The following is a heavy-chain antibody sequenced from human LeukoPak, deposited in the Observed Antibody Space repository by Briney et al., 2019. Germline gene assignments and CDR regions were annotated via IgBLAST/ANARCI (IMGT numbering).Heavy chain of an antibody. CDR2: IKQDGSEK. V-gene: IGHV3-7*01. CDR1: GFIFSSYW. Sequence: GGSLRLSCAASGFIFSSYWMSWVRQAPGKGLEWVANIKQDGSEKYYVDSVRGRSTISRDNAKNSPYLQMNSLRAEDTAVYYCARDAYQLLDDTNYMDVWGKGTTVTVSS. D-gene: IGHD2-2*01. J-gene: IGHJ6*03. CDR3: ARDAYQLLDDTNYMDV.